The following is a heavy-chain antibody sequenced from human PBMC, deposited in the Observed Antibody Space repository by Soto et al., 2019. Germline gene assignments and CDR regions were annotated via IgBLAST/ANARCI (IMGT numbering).Heavy chain of an antibody. D-gene: IGHD3-16*01. V-gene: IGHV4-39*01. CDR2: VYYIAST. CDR1: GGSISRNNYY. Sequence: SEALSLTCTVSGGSISRNNYYWGWIRQPPGKWLEWIGSVYYIASTYYDPSLKRRVTISVDTSKNQFSLRLNSLTAADTAVYYCARQSLGLGNYMYYFDSWGQGNLLTVSS. J-gene: IGHJ4*02. CDR3: ARQSLGLGNYMYYFDS.